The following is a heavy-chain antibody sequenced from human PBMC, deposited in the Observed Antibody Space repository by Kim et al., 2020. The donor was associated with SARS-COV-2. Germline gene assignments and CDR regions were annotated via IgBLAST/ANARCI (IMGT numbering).Heavy chain of an antibody. D-gene: IGHD3-22*01. V-gene: IGHV4-39*01. CDR3: ARVVVITPDFDY. Sequence: SYHPARKSRGTISVDTSKNQFSLKLGSVTAADTAVYYCARVVVITPDFDYWGQGTLVTVSS. J-gene: IGHJ4*02.